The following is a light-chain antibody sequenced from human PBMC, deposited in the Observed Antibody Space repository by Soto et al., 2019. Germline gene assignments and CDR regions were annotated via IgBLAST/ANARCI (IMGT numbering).Light chain of an antibody. J-gene: IGKJ1*01. Sequence: DIQMTQSPSTLSASVGDRVTITCRASQSISSWLAWYQQKPGKAPKLLIYDASSLVSGVPSRFRGSGSGIEFPLTICSLQPDDFATFYCQQYNSYSGGTFGQGTKVEFK. CDR2: DAS. CDR1: QSISSW. CDR3: QQYNSYSGGT. V-gene: IGKV1-5*01.